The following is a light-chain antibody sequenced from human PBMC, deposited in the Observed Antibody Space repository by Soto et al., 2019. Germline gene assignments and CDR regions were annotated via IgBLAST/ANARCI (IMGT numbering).Light chain of an antibody. Sequence: QSALTQPASVSGSPGQSITISCTGTTNDVGGYNYVPWYQRHPGKAPKLLIFEVSSRPSGVSNRFSGSKSGNTASLTISALQAEDEADYFCNSYTSSTSRPYVFGTGTKV. CDR1: TNDVGGYNY. CDR2: EVS. V-gene: IGLV2-14*01. CDR3: NSYTSSTSRPYV. J-gene: IGLJ1*01.